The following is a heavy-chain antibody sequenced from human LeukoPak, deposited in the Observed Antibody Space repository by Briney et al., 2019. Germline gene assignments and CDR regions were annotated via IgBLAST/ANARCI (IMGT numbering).Heavy chain of an antibody. CDR1: GFTFSTYG. Sequence: GGSLRLSCVASGFTFSTYGMHWVRQAPGKGLEWVSSISSSSSYIYYADSVKGRFTISRDNAKNSLYLQMNSLRAEDTAVYYCARDEATYYYYYGMDVWGQGTTVTVSS. J-gene: IGHJ6*02. V-gene: IGHV3-21*01. CDR2: ISSSSSYI. CDR3: ARDEATYYYYYGMDV.